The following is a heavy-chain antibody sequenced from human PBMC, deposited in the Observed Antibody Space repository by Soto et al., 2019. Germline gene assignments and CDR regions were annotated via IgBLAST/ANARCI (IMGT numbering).Heavy chain of an antibody. CDR3: ARDKITGLFDY. CDR2: IYYSGST. Sequence: SETLSLTCTVSGGSISSYYWSWIRQPPGKGLEWIGYIYYSGSTNYNPSLKSRVTVSVDTSKNQFSLKLSSVTAADTAVYYCARDKITGLFDYWGQGTLVTVSS. CDR1: GGSISSYY. J-gene: IGHJ4*02. D-gene: IGHD2-8*02. V-gene: IGHV4-59*01.